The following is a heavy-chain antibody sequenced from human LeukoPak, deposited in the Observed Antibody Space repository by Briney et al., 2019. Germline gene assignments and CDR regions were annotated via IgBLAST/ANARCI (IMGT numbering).Heavy chain of an antibody. Sequence: GGSLRLSCAASGFTFAGYAMNWVRQAPGKGLEWVSGITGSGGSTYYADSVKGRFTISRDNSKNTLYLQMNSLRAEDTAVYYCAKLSVAYETDYWGQGTLVTVSS. V-gene: IGHV3-23*01. CDR1: GFTFAGYA. J-gene: IGHJ4*02. CDR3: AKLSVAYETDY. D-gene: IGHD6-19*01. CDR2: ITGSGGST.